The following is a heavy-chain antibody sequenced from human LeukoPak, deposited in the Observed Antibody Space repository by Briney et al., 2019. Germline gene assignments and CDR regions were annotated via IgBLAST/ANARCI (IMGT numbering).Heavy chain of an antibody. D-gene: IGHD2-2*01. CDR1: GFTVSSNY. CDR2: IDSDGSST. CDR3: ARWGVVPAFDY. Sequence: PGGSLRLSCAASGFTVSSNYMSWVRHAPGKGLVWVSRIDSDGSSTSYADSVKGRFTISRDNAKNTLYLQMNSLRAEDTAVYYCARWGVVPAFDYWGQGTLVTVSS. J-gene: IGHJ4*02. V-gene: IGHV3-74*01.